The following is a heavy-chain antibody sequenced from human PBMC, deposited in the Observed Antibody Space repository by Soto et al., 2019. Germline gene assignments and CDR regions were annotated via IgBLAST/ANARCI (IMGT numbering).Heavy chain of an antibody. CDR3: ARAPRGNYGYPSYFDY. CDR1: GGYISSYY. D-gene: IGHD3-10*01. V-gene: IGHV4-59*01. CDR2: IYYSGST. J-gene: IGHJ4*02. Sequence: SETLSLTSPVSGGYISSYYWSWIRQPPGKGLEWIGYIYYSGSTNYNPSLKSRVTISVDTSKNQFSLKLSSVTAADTAVYYRARAPRGNYGYPSYFDYWGQGTLVTVSS.